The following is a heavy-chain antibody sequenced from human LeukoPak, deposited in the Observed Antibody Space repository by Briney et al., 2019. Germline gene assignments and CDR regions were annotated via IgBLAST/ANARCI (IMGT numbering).Heavy chain of an antibody. CDR2: LSWNSAGI. Sequence: GRSLRLSCAASGFTFDDYAMHWVRQAPGKGLEWVSGLSWNSAGIGYADSVRGRFTISRDNAKNSLFLQMNSLRVEDTALYYCAKDRAANYYDSGSYDTYFDYWGQGTLVTVSS. J-gene: IGHJ4*02. D-gene: IGHD3-10*01. V-gene: IGHV3-9*01. CDR3: AKDRAANYYDSGSYDTYFDY. CDR1: GFTFDDYA.